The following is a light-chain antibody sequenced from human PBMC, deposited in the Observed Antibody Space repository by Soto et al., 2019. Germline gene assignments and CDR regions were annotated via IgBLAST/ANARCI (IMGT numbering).Light chain of an antibody. Sequence: QSALTQPPSASGSPGQSVTISCTGTSSDVGGYKYVSWYQQYPGKAPKLMIYAVSERPSGVPDRFSGSKSGNTASLTVSGLQAEDEADYYCSSYAGRNNYVFGTGTKVTV. CDR2: AVS. J-gene: IGLJ1*01. V-gene: IGLV2-8*01. CDR3: SSYAGRNNYV. CDR1: SSDVGGYKY.